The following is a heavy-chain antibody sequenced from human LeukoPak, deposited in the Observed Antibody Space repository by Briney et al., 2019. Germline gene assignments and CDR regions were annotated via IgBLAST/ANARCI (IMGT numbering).Heavy chain of an antibody. CDR3: ARDRYYDSSGYLWYFDY. J-gene: IGHJ4*02. CDR2: ISYDGSNK. V-gene: IGHV3-30*03. Sequence: GSLRLSCAASGFTFTSYGMHWVRQAPGKGLGWVAVISYDGSNKYYADSVKGRFTISRDNSKNTLYLQMNSLRAEDTAVYYCARDRYYDSSGYLWYFDYWGQGTLVTVSS. CDR1: GFTFTSYG. D-gene: IGHD3-22*01.